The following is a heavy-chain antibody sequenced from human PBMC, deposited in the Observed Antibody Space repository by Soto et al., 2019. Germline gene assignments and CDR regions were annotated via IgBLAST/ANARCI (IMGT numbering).Heavy chain of an antibody. CDR1: GFTFSSHG. D-gene: IGHD3-10*01. Sequence: GGSLRLSCGASGFTFSSHGMHWVRQAPGKGLEWVAVIWYDGTNKYYADSVKGRFTISRDNSRNTVSLQMNSLRVEDTAVYYCARWGDNKVFDYWGQGTLVTVSS. CDR2: IWYDGTNK. CDR3: ARWGDNKVFDY. V-gene: IGHV3-33*01. J-gene: IGHJ4*02.